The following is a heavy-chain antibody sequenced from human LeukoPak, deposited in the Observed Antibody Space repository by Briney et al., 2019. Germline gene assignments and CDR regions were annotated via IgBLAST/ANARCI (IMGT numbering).Heavy chain of an antibody. J-gene: IGHJ4*02. Sequence: GGSLRLSCAGSVFTFNNYVMSWVRQAPGKGLEWVSTINGGGYNTYYADSVKGRFTISRDNSKNTLSLQVNTLRAEDAAVYYCARASGIYGSGWYFDYWGQGTLVTVSS. CDR1: VFTFNNYV. CDR2: INGGGYNT. V-gene: IGHV3-23*01. CDR3: ARASGIYGSGWYFDY. D-gene: IGHD6-19*01.